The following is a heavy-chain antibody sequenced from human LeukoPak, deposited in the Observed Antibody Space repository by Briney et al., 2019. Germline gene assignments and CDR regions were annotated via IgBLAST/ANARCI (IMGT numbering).Heavy chain of an antibody. CDR3: VKGAYYMDV. CDR2: IRYDGNNK. Sequence: PGGSLRLSCAASGFIFSSYVMHWVRQAPGKGLEWVAFIRYDGNNKYDGSNKSYADSVKGRFTISRDNSKNTLYLQVNSLRADDTAIYYCVKGAYYMDVWGKGTTVTVSS. CDR1: GFIFSSYV. V-gene: IGHV3-30*02. J-gene: IGHJ6*03.